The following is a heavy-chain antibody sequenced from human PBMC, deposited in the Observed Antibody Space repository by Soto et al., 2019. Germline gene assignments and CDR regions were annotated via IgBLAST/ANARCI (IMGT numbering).Heavy chain of an antibody. D-gene: IGHD2-2*01. CDR3: ARDRRNAVNWFDP. V-gene: IGHV3-7*03. CDR1: GFTFSSYW. J-gene: IGHJ5*02. CDR2: IKQDGSEK. Sequence: VGSLRLSCAASGFTFSSYWMSWVRQAPGKGLEWVANIKQDGSEKYYVDSVKGRFTISRDNAKNSLYLQMNSLRAEDTAVYYCARDRRNAVNWFDPWGQGTLVTVSS.